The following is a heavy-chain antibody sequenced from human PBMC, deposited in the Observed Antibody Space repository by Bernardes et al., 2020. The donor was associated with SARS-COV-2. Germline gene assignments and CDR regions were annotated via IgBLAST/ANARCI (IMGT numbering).Heavy chain of an antibody. CDR3: AAGAMILYYYYGMDV. CDR1: GGSFSGYY. Sequence: TLSLTCAVYGGSFSGYYWSWIRQPPGKGLEWIGEINHSGSTNYNPSLKSRVTISVDTSKNQFSLKLSSVTAADTAVYYCAAGAMILYYYYGMDVWGQGTTVTVSS. J-gene: IGHJ6*02. V-gene: IGHV4-34*01. D-gene: IGHD2-2*01. CDR2: INHSGST.